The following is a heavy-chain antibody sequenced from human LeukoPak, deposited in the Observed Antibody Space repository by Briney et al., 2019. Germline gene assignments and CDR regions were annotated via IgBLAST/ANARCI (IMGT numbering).Heavy chain of an antibody. V-gene: IGHV3-30*02. CDR2: IRDDGSNK. D-gene: IGHD1-26*01. J-gene: IGHJ4*02. CDR3: AKGIVGTANFDY. Sequence: GGSLRLSCAASGFSFSSYDMHWVRQAPGKGLEWVSFIRDDGSNKYYADSVKGRFTISRDNSKNTLYLQMNRLRAEDTAVYYCAKGIVGTANFDYWGQGTLVTVSS. CDR1: GFSFSSYD.